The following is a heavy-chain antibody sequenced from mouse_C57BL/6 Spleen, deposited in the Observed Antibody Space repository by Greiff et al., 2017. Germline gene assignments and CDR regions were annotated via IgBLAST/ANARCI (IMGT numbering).Heavy chain of an antibody. J-gene: IGHJ4*01. CDR1: GFSLTSYC. CDR3: DRQTGQDAMGY. V-gene: IGHV2-6*01. D-gene: IGHD3-2*02. Sequence: VKLVESGPGLVAPSQSLSITCTVSGFSLTSYCVDWVRQSPGKGLEWLGVIWGVGSTNYNSAPKSKLSNSKDNTASQVFLKMNSQETDDTAMYCGDRQTGQDAMGYWGQGTSVTVSS. CDR2: IWGVGST.